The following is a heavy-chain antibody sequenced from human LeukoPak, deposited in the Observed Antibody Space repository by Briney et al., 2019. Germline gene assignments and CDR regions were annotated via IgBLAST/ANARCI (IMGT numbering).Heavy chain of an antibody. J-gene: IGHJ6*02. CDR1: GFTFSDYY. Sequence: GGSLRLSCAASGFTFSDYYMSWIRQAPGKGLEWVSYISSSGSTIYYADSVKGRFTISRDNAKNSLYLQMNCLRAEDTAVYYCARDGYDFWSGYHYYYYYGMDVWGQGTTVTVSS. V-gene: IGHV3-11*01. CDR3: ARDGYDFWSGYHYYYYYGMDV. CDR2: ISSSGSTI. D-gene: IGHD3-3*01.